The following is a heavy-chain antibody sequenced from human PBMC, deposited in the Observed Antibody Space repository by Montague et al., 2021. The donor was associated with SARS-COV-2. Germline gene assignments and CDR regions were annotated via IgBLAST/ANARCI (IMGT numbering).Heavy chain of an antibody. D-gene: IGHD3-9*01. Sequence: SETLSLTCTVSGGSISSSDWYWSWLRPRHGKVLDWIVCVYYSGSTYSNPSLKSRVTISVDTSKNQFSLKLSSVTAADTAVYYCARDGSLRFEILIGPRHYDDGMDVWGRGTMVTVSS. V-gene: IGHV4-39*07. CDR3: ARDGSLRFEILIGPRHYDDGMDV. J-gene: IGHJ6*02. CDR2: VYYSGST. CDR1: GGSISSSDWY.